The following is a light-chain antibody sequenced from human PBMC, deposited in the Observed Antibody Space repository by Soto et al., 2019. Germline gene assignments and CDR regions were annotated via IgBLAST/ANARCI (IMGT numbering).Light chain of an antibody. CDR1: QSVSSSY. J-gene: IGKJ4*01. Sequence: EIVLTQSPGTLSLSPGERATLSCRASQSVSSSYLAWYQQKPGQAPRLLIYGASSRATGIPDRFSGSGSGTDFTLTISRLEPEDFAVYYCQLTELTFGRGTKVEIK. CDR3: QLTELT. V-gene: IGKV3-20*01. CDR2: GAS.